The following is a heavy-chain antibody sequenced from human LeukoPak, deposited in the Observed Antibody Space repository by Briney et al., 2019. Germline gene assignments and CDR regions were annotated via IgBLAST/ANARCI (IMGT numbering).Heavy chain of an antibody. CDR2: IVPLLGVP. CDR1: GGPLGRYA. Sequence: GASVKVSCKPSGGPLGRYAVNWVRPAPRQGLEWVGKIVPLLGVPKYAQKFQETVTITADRSTSTAYMELSSLTADDTALYYCARGDSGFQYWGPGTLVTVSS. CDR3: ARGDSGFQY. V-gene: IGHV1-69*04. J-gene: IGHJ4*02. D-gene: IGHD3-22*01.